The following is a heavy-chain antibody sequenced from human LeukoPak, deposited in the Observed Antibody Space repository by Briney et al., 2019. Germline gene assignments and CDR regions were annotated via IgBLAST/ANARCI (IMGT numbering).Heavy chain of an antibody. D-gene: IGHD6-13*01. J-gene: IGHJ4*02. CDR3: TRAAAAADY. CDR1: GFTFSNYA. CDR2: IYSGGST. V-gene: IGHV3-53*01. Sequence: SGGSLRLSCTASGFTFSNYAMSWVRQAPGKGLEWVSVIYSGGSTYYADSVKGRFTISRDNSKNTLYLQMNSLRAEDTAVYYCTRAAAAADYWGQGTLVTVSS.